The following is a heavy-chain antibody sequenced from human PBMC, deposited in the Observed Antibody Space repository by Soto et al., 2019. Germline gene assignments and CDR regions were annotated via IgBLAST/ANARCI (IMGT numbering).Heavy chain of an antibody. J-gene: IGHJ6*02. CDR2: INPKSGGT. CDR1: GDSFTDYH. Sequence: ASVKASCKSSGDSFTDYHIHWVRQAPEQGLEWLGRINPKSGGTSTAQKFQGWVTMTTDTSISTASMELTRLTSDDTAIYYCARGDSTDCSNGVCSFFYNHDMDVWGQGTTVTVSS. CDR3: ARGDSTDCSNGVCSFFYNHDMDV. D-gene: IGHD2-8*01. V-gene: IGHV1-2*04.